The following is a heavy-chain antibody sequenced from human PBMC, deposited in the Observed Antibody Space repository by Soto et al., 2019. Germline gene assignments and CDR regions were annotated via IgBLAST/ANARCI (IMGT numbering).Heavy chain of an antibody. D-gene: IGHD3-22*01. Sequence: XETLCLTGAVYGGSFSDYSWTWIRQPPGKGLEWIGEINDSGSTNYTPSLERRVTISRDTSKNRFSLKLSSVTAADTAVYYCARGSHKLHSYDSSGFYHYVDYWGQGSLVTVSS. J-gene: IGHJ4*02. CDR1: GGSFSDYS. CDR2: INDSGST. V-gene: IGHV4-34*01. CDR3: ARGSHKLHSYDSSGFYHYVDY.